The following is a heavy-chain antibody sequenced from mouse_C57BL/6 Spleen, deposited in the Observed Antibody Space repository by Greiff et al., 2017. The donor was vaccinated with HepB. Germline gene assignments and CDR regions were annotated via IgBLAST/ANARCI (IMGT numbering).Heavy chain of an antibody. D-gene: IGHD2-5*01. J-gene: IGHJ3*01. Sequence: EVHLVESGGDLVKPGGSLKLSCAASGFTFSSYGMSWVRQTPDKRLEWVATISSGGSYTYYPDSVKGRFTISRDNAKNTLYLQMSSLKSEDTAMYYCARRGNYSNLWFAYWGQGTLVTVSA. CDR3: ARRGNYSNLWFAY. V-gene: IGHV5-6*01. CDR2: ISSGGSYT. CDR1: GFTFSSYG.